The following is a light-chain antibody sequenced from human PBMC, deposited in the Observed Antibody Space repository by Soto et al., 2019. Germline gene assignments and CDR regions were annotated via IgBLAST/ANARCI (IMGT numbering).Light chain of an antibody. V-gene: IGKV1-9*01. CDR3: QQDSSYPRT. Sequence: TQSPATLSVSAGERAPLSCRASQSIGSYLAWYQQKPGEAPKLLIYDASNLQSGVPPRFSGSGSGTDFTLAISSLQPEDFATYYCQQDSSYPRTFGQGTKVDIK. J-gene: IGKJ1*01. CDR2: DAS. CDR1: QSIGSY.